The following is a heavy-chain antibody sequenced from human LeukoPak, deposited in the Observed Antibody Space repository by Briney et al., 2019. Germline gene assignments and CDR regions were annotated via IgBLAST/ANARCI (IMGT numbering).Heavy chain of an antibody. CDR3: ASEGGSGYSGYDAFDI. CDR1: GFTFSSYS. D-gene: IGHD5-12*01. Sequence: GGSLRLSCAASGFTFSSYSMNWVRQAPGKGLEWVSYISSSSSTIYYADSVKGRFTISRDNAKNSLYLQMNSLRAEDTAVYYCASEGGSGYSGYDAFDIWGQGTMVTVSS. V-gene: IGHV3-48*04. J-gene: IGHJ3*02. CDR2: ISSSSSTI.